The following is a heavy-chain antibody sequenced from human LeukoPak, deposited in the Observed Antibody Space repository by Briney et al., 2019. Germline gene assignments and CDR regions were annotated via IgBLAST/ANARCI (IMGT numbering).Heavy chain of an antibody. Sequence: PGGSLRLSCAVSRFTFSRYGMHWVRQAPGKGLEWVAVIWYDGSNKYYADSVKSRFTISRDNSKNTLYLQMNSQRAEDTAVYYCAREDRISGESGDSYDVFDIWGQGTMVSVSS. CDR3: AREDRISGESGDSYDVFDI. D-gene: IGHD2-15*01. CDR2: IWYDGSNK. CDR1: RFTFSRYG. V-gene: IGHV3-33*01. J-gene: IGHJ3*02.